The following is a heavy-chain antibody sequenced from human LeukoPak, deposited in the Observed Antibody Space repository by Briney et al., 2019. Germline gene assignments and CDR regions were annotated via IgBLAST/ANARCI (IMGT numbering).Heavy chain of an antibody. CDR3: AKVPGGSYPLD. CDR1: GFTFSSYA. J-gene: IGHJ4*02. V-gene: IGHV3-23*01. Sequence: PGGSLRLSCAVSGFTFSSYAMSWVRQAPGKGLEWVSAITGSGDGTYYADSVKGRFTISRDNSKNTVYLQVNSLRAEDTAVYYCAKVPGGSYPLDWGQGTLVTVSS. CDR2: ITGSGDGT. D-gene: IGHD1-26*01.